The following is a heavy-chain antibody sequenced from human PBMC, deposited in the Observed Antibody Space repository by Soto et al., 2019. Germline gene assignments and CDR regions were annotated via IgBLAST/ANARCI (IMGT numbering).Heavy chain of an antibody. CDR3: AREGYCTNGVCGESWFDP. CDR2: IIPIFGTA. CDR1: GGTFSNYA. D-gene: IGHD2-8*01. Sequence: GASVKVSCKASGGTFSNYAISWVRQAPGQGLEWMGGIIPIFGTANYAQKFQGRVTITADESTSTAYMELSSLRSEDTAVYYCAREGYCTNGVCGESWFDPWGQGTLVTVSS. J-gene: IGHJ5*02. V-gene: IGHV1-69*13.